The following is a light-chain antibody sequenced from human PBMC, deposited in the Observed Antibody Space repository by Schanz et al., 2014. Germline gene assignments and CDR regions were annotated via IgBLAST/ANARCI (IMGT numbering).Light chain of an antibody. V-gene: IGLV2-14*01. CDR1: SSDVGAYNY. J-gene: IGLJ3*02. Sequence: QSALTQPASVSGSPGQSITISCTGTSSDVGAYNYVSWYQQHAGKAPKVVIYDVSNRPSGVSNRFSGSKSGNTASLTISGLQAEDEADYYCCSYVAHHWLFGVGTKLTVL. CDR2: DVS. CDR3: CSYVAHHWL.